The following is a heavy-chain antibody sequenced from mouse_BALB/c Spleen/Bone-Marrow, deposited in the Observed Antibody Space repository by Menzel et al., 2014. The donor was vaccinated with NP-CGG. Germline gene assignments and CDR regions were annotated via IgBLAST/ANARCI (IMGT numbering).Heavy chain of an antibody. D-gene: IGHD2-14*01. CDR2: IDPENGNT. Sequence: EVKLVESGAELVRPGALVKLSCKASGFNIKDYYMHWVKQRPEQGLEWIGWIDPENGNTIYDPKFQGKASITADTSSNTASLQLSSLTSEDTAVYYCVAYYRYEYYFDYWGQSTTLTVSS. CDR3: VAYYRYEYYFDY. J-gene: IGHJ2*01. CDR1: GFNIKDYY. V-gene: IGHV14-1*02.